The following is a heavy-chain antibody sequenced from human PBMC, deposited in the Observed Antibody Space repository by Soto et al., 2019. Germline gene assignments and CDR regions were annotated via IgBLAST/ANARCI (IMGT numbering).Heavy chain of an antibody. CDR1: GGTFSSYT. J-gene: IGHJ5*02. D-gene: IGHD6-6*01. V-gene: IGHV1-69*02. CDR2: IIPILGIA. Sequence: GASVKVSCKASGGTFSSYTISWVRQAPGQGLEWMGRIIPILGIANYAQKFQGRVTITADKSTSTAYMELSSLRSEDTAVYYCARTCGSSSNLSAPCGQGSLDLVSS. CDR3: ARTCGSSSNLSAP.